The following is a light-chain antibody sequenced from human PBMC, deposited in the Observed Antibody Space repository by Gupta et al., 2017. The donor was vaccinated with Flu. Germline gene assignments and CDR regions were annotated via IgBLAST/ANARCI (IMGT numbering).Light chain of an antibody. Sequence: GTVTLTCASSTGAVTSGYAPNWFQQKPGQALMILSLGATYKHTWTPALFYGSLLGGNAETTLSGVQAEDDAYYYCTLYCAGTWVFGGGTKMTVL. CDR1: TGAVTSGYA. J-gene: IGLJ3*02. CDR2: GAT. CDR3: TLYCAGTWV. V-gene: IGLV7-43*01.